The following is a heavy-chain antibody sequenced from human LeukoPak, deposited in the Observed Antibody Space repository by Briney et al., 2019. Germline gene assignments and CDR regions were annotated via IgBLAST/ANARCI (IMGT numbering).Heavy chain of an antibody. CDR2: TRYRSTWMT. CDR3: VRDFNWGFDY. D-gene: IGHD7-27*01. V-gene: IGHV6-1*01. J-gene: IGHJ4*02. Sequence: PSQTLSLTCAISGDSVSSKSVSWRWIRQSPSGGLEFLGRTRYRSTWMTFYSLSVHSRMTINADTSRNHVSLRLNSVTPEDTALYYCVRDFNWGFDYWGQGTLVTVSS. CDR1: GDSVSSKSVS.